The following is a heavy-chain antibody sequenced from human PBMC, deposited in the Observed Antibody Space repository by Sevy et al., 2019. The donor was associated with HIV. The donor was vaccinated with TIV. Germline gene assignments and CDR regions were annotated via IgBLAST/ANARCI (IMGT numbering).Heavy chain of an antibody. CDR2: INPNSGGT. CDR1: GYTFTGYY. J-gene: IGHJ3*02. D-gene: IGHD6-13*01. V-gene: IGHV1-2*02. Sequence: ASVKVSCKASGYTFTGYYMHWVRQAPGQGLEWMGWINPNSGGTNYAQKFQGRVTMTRDTSISRAYMELGRLRSDDTAVYYCAREGAAACDAFDIWGQGTMVTGSS. CDR3: AREGAAACDAFDI.